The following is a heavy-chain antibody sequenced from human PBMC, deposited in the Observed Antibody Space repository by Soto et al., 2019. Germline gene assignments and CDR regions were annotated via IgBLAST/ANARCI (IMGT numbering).Heavy chain of an antibody. CDR3: ATDRQPRGGVVVVPAAIQNWFDP. D-gene: IGHD2-2*01. V-gene: IGHV3-23*01. CDR2: ISGSGGST. CDR1: GFTFSSYA. Sequence: EVQLLESGGGLVQPGGSLRLSCAASGFTFSSYAMSWVRQAPGKGLEWVSAISGSGGSTYYADSVKGRFTISRDNSKNTLYLQMNSLRAEDTAVYYCATDRQPRGGVVVVPAAIQNWFDPWGQGTLVTVSS. J-gene: IGHJ5*02.